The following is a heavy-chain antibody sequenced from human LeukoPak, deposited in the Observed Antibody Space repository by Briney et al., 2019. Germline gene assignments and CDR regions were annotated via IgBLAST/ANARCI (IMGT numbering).Heavy chain of an antibody. V-gene: IGHV3-23*01. CDR1: GFTFSSYG. J-gene: IGHJ6*03. CDR2: ISGSGGST. Sequence: GGSLRLSCAASGFTFSSYGMSWVRQAPGKGLEWVSAISGSGGSTYYADSVKGRFTISRDNSKNTLYLQMNSLRAEDTAVYYCAKAQPGVNYYYMDVWGKGTTVTVSS. D-gene: IGHD3-10*01. CDR3: AKAQPGVNYYYMDV.